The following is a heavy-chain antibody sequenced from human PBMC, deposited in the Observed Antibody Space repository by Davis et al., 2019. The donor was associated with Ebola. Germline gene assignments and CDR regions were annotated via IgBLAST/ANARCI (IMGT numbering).Heavy chain of an antibody. D-gene: IGHD3-16*01. CDR1: GFALRSYS. CDR2: IVSTSDTI. CDR3: ARDGGRTFDL. V-gene: IGHV3-48*02. J-gene: IGHJ3*01. Sequence: PGGSLRLPCVASGFALRSYSTDWVRQTPGKGLEWLAYIVSTSDTIYYADSVKGRFTISRDNAKNAVYLQMNNLRDADTGVYYCARDGGRTFDLWGQGTTVNVSS.